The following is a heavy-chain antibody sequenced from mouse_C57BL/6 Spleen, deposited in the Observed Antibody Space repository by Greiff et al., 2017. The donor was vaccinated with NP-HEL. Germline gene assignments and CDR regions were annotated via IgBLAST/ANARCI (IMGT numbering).Heavy chain of an antibody. V-gene: IGHV5-12*01. CDR3: ARSRSSYYFDY. D-gene: IGHD1-1*01. CDR1: GFTFSDYY. J-gene: IGHJ2*01. CDR2: ISNGGGST. Sequence: EVKLVESGGGLVQPGGSLKLSCAASGFTFSDYYMYWVRQTPEKRLEWVAYISNGGGSTYYPDTVTGRFTISRDNAKNTLYLQMSRLKSEDTAMYYCARSRSSYYFDYWGQGTTLTVSS.